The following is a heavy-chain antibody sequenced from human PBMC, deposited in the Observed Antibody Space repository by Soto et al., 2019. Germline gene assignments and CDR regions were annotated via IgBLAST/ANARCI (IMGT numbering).Heavy chain of an antibody. CDR3: TTPLWELAPFDY. CDR1: GFTFSTYA. D-gene: IGHD1-26*01. V-gene: IGHV3-15*01. J-gene: IGHJ4*02. Sequence: SCAASGFTFSTYAMTWVRQAPGKGLEWVGRIKSKTDGGTTDYAAPVKGRFTISRDDSKNTLYLQMNSLKTEDTAVYYCTTPLWELAPFDYWGQGTLVTVSS. CDR2: IKSKTDGGTT.